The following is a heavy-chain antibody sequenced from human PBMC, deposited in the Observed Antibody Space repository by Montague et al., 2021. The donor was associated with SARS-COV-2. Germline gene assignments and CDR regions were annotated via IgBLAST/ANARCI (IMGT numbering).Heavy chain of an antibody. V-gene: IGHV4-61*02. CDR1: GVSINTHTYY. D-gene: IGHD4/OR15-4a*01. Sequence: TLSLTCTVSGVSINTHTYYWAWFRQPAGKGLEWIGRVHSTGRTNYDPSLRGRAVVSVDTSKQQFSLSLRSVTAADTAVYYCATDKADDGVEDWGQGALVTVSS. CDR3: ATDKADDGVED. CDR2: VHSTGRT. J-gene: IGHJ4*02.